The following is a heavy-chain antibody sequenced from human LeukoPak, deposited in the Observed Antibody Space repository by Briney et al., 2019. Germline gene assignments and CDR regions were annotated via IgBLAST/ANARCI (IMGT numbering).Heavy chain of an antibody. CDR3: ARVCGGDCYWRAFDY. D-gene: IGHD2-21*02. CDR1: GGSISSGDYY. J-gene: IGHJ4*02. V-gene: IGHV4-30-4*01. CDR2: IYYSGST. Sequence: SETLSLTCTVSGGSISSGDYYWSWIRQPPGKGLEWIGYIYYSGSTYYNPSLKSRVTISVDTSKNQFSLKLSSVTAADTAVYYCARVCGGDCYWRAFDYWGQGTLVTASS.